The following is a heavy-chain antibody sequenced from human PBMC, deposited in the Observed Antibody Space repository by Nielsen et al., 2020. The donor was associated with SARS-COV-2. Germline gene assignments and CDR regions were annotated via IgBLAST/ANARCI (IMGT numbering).Heavy chain of an antibody. CDR2: ISETGGLK. CDR1: GFTFNSHV. D-gene: IGHD5-18*01. V-gene: IGHV3-23*01. CDR3: VKGLRSEGRSWIHLWVRYAMDV. Sequence: GESLKISCAASGFTFNSHVMTWVRQAPGKGLEWVSGISETGGLKYYSESLKGRFTISRDNSKSTLHLLMNSLRVEDTAVYYCVKGLRSEGRSWIHLWVRYAMDVWGQGTMVAASS. J-gene: IGHJ6*02.